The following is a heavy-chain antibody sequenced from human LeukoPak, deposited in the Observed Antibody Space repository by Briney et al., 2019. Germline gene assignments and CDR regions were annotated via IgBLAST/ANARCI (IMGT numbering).Heavy chain of an antibody. CDR2: ISYDGSNK. D-gene: IGHD3-10*01. Sequence: PGGSLRLSCAASGFTFSSYGMDWVRQAQGKGLEWVTVISYDGSNKSYEDSVKGRFTISRANSKTTLYLQMTSLMAEDSAVYYCAKGKWFGELLGIDYWGQGTLVTVSS. V-gene: IGHV3-30*18. CDR3: AKGKWFGELLGIDY. J-gene: IGHJ4*02. CDR1: GFTFSSYG.